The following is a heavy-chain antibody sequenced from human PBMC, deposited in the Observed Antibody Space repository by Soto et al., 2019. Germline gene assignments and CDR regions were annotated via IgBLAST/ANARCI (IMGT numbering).Heavy chain of an antibody. CDR3: ARVPSRGSDWARYLDL. V-gene: IGHV3-48*01. CDR1: GFSFSNYA. J-gene: IGHJ2*01. Sequence: EVQLVESGGGLVQPGGSLRLSCAASGFSFSNYAMDWVRQAPGQGLEWVSYSSGSSSNIRYADSVKGRFTISRDNAKSSVYLQMNSLRADDTDVYYCARVPSRGSDWARYLDLWGRGTLVTVSS. CDR2: SSGSSSNI. D-gene: IGHD1-26*01.